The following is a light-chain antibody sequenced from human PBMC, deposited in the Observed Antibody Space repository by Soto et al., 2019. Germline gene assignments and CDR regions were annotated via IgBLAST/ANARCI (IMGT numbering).Light chain of an antibody. Sequence: EIVLTQSPATLSLSPGERATLSCRASHNVSSYLAWYQQKPDQAPRLLIYDASNRATGIPARFSGSGSGTDFTLTISSLEPEDFGVYYCLQRSNWPLTFGGGTKVEIK. J-gene: IGKJ4*01. CDR3: LQRSNWPLT. CDR2: DAS. V-gene: IGKV3-11*01. CDR1: HNVSSY.